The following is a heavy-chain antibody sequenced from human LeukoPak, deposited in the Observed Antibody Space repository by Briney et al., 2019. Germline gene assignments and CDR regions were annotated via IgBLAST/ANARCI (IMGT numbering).Heavy chain of an antibody. CDR2: ISSSSSYI. CDR1: GFTLSSYS. J-gene: IGHJ4*02. V-gene: IGHV3-21*01. Sequence: GGSLRLSCAASGFTLSSYSMNWLRQAPGKGLEWVSSISSSSSYIYYADSVKGRFTISRDNAKNSLYLQMNSLRAEDTAVYYCARERGSSSWMTFDYWGQGTLVTVSS. CDR3: ARERGSSSWMTFDY. D-gene: IGHD6-13*01.